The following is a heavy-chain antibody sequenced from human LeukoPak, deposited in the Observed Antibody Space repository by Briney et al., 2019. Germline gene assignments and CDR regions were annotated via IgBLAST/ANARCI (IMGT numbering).Heavy chain of an antibody. D-gene: IGHD2-2*01. J-gene: IGHJ2*01. CDR3: AIGWYQLPNYWYFDL. CDR2: ISAYNGNT. Sequence: ASVKVSCKASGYTFTSYGISWVRQAPGQGLEWMGWISAYNGNTNYAQKLQGRVTMTTDTSTSTAYMELSSLRSEDTAVYYCAIGWYQLPNYWYFDLWGRGTLVTVSS. V-gene: IGHV1-18*01. CDR1: GYTFTSYG.